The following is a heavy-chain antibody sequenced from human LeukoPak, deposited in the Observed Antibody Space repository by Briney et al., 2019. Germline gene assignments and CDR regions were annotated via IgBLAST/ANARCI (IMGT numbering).Heavy chain of an antibody. V-gene: IGHV3-48*02. CDR3: ARTDPIVVVPAAPLGAFDI. J-gene: IGHJ3*02. D-gene: IGHD2-2*01. CDR1: GFTFSSYS. CDR2: ISSSSSTI. Sequence: GGSLRLSCAASGFTFSSYSMNWVRQAPGKGLGWVSYISSSSSTIYYADSVKGRFTISRDNAKNSLYLQMNSLRDEDTAVYYCARTDPIVVVPAAPLGAFDIWGQGTMVTVSS.